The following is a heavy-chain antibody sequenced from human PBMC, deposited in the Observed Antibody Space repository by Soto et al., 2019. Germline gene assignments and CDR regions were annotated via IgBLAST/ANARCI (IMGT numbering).Heavy chain of an antibody. Sequence: QVQLVQSGAEVRKPGASVTVSCRSSGDSFNDYYIHWVRQAPGQGFEWMGWINPNGGVTKYAQKFQGWVSMTSDTSIRTVYMELSRRRSDDTAVYYCARESGGATATLDYYYFYMDVWGTGTTVTVSS. V-gene: IGHV1-2*04. CDR3: ARESGGATATLDYYYFYMDV. CDR1: GDSFNDYY. D-gene: IGHD5-12*01. CDR2: INPNGGVT. J-gene: IGHJ6*03.